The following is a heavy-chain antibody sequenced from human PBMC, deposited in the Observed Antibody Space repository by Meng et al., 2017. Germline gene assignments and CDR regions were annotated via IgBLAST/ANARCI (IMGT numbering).Heavy chain of an antibody. V-gene: IGHV4-34*01. D-gene: IGHD2-2*02. CDR2: INHSGST. CDR1: GGSFSGYY. J-gene: IGHJ5*02. Sequence: QVQLQQWGAGLLKPLETLSLTCAVYGGSFSGYYWSWIRQPPGKGLEWIGEINHSGSTNYNPSLKSRVTISVDTSKNQFSLKLSSVTAADTAVYYCARGRAGYCSSTSCYRFAWFDPWGQGTLVTVSS. CDR3: ARGRAGYCSSTSCYRFAWFDP.